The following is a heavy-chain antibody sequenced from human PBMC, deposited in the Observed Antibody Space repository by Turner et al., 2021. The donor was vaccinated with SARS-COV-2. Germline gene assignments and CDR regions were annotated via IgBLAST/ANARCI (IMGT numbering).Heavy chain of an antibody. V-gene: IGHV3-74*01. Sequence: EVQLVESGGGLVQPGGSLRLSCAASGFTFSSYWMHWVRQAPGKVLVWVSRINSDGSSTSYADSVKGRFTISRDNAKNTLYLQMNSLRAEDTAVYYCARVGIAAAGPTFYYYYYGMDVWGQGTTVTVSS. CDR3: ARVGIAAAGPTFYYYYYGMDV. D-gene: IGHD6-13*01. CDR1: GFTFSSYW. J-gene: IGHJ6*02. CDR2: INSDGSST.